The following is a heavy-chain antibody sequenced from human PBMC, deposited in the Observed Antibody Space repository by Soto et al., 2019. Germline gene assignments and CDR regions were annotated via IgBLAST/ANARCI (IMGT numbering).Heavy chain of an antibody. CDR2: INPSGGST. D-gene: IGHD3-3*01. Sequence: ASVKVSCKASGYTFTSYYMHWVRQAPGQGLEWMGIINPSGGSTSYAQKFQGRVTMTRDTSTSTVYMELSSLRSEDTAVYYCARIYYDFWSGYPNYYYYGMDVWGQGTTVTVSS. CDR3: ARIYYDFWSGYPNYYYYGMDV. J-gene: IGHJ6*02. CDR1: GYTFTSYY. V-gene: IGHV1-46*01.